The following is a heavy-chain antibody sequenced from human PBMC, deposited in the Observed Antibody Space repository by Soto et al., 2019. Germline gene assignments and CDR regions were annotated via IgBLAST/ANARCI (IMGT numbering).Heavy chain of an antibody. CDR3: ARGLTMGRGIIKNYFDY. J-gene: IGHJ4*02. CDR1: GFTFSDYY. D-gene: IGHD3-10*01. CDR2: ISSSGGYT. V-gene: IGHV3-11*06. Sequence: GSLRLSCAASGFTFSDYYMSWIRQAPGKGLEWISYISSSGGYTNYAGSVKDRFIISRDTSKDSLYLQMNSLRAEDTAVYYCARGLTMGRGIIKNYFDYWGQGTLVTVSS.